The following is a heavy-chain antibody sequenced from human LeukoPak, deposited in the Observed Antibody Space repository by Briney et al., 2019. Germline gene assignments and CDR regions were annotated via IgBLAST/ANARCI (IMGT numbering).Heavy chain of an antibody. D-gene: IGHD6-19*01. CDR3: ARHARAVTGTGYFDF. CDR2: IADIGST. CDR1: GGSINGYY. V-gene: IGHV4-59*08. J-gene: IGHJ4*02. Sequence: SETLCLTCTVSGGSINGYYWTWIRQPPGKGLEWIGFIADIGSTNYNPSLRSRVTISVDASKNHFSLSLTSVTAADTAVYFCARHARAVTGTGYFDFWGQGNLVTVSS.